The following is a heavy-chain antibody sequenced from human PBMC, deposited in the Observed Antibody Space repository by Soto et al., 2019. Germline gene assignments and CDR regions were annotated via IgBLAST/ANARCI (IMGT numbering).Heavy chain of an antibody. Sequence: QVTLKESGPVLVKPTETLTLTCTVSGFSLSNARMGVSWIRQPPGKALQWLAPIFSNDEKSYSTSLKSRLTIAKDTSKRQVVLTMTNMDPVDTATYYCARSYSSGSFWLNWFDPWGQGTLVTVSS. V-gene: IGHV2-26*01. CDR3: ARSYSSGSFWLNWFDP. CDR1: GFSLSNARMG. D-gene: IGHD6-19*01. CDR2: IFSNDEK. J-gene: IGHJ5*02.